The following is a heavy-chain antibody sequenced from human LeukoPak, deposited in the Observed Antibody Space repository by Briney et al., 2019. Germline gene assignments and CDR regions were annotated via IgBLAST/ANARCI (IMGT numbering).Heavy chain of an antibody. D-gene: IGHD3-9*01. CDR2: ISGSGGST. J-gene: IGHJ4*02. CDR3: AKAKGYFDWLFEGNYFDY. CDR1: GFTFGTSA. Sequence: PGGSLRLSCAASGFTFGTSAMSWVRQAPGKGLEWVSGISGSGGSTNYADSVKGRFTISRDNSKNTLYLQMNSLRAEDTAVYYCAKAKGYFDWLFEGNYFDYWGQETLVTVSS. V-gene: IGHV3-23*01.